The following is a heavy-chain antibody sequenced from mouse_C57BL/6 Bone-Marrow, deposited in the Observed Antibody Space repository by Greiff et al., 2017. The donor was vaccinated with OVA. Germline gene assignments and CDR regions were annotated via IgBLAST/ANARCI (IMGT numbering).Heavy chain of an antibody. Sequence: EVQLVESEGGLVQPGSSMKLSCTASGFTFSDYYMAWVRQVPEKGLEWVANINYDGSSTYYLDSLKSRFIISRDNAKNILYLQMSSLKSEDTATYYCARGVLLPLMDYWGQGTSVTVSS. CDR1: GFTFSDYY. D-gene: IGHD2-10*01. CDR2: INYDGSST. CDR3: ARGVLLPLMDY. J-gene: IGHJ4*01. V-gene: IGHV5-16*01.